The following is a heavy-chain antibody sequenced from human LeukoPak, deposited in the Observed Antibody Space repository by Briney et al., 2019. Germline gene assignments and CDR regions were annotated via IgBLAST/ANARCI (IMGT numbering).Heavy chain of an antibody. CDR3: ARSPGRYGSGSYDDY. J-gene: IGHJ4*02. Sequence: ASVKVSCKASGGTFSSYAISWVRQAPGQGLEWMGWISAYNGNTNYAQKLQGRVTMTTDTSTSTAYMELRSLRSDDTAVYYCARSPGRYGSGSYDDYWGQGTLVTVSS. V-gene: IGHV1-18*01. CDR2: ISAYNGNT. D-gene: IGHD3-10*01. CDR1: GGTFSSYA.